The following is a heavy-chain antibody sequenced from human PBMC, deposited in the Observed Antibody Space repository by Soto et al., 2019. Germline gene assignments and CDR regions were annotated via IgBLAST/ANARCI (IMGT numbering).Heavy chain of an antibody. D-gene: IGHD7-27*01. CDR1: GYTFISYD. CDR3: TRGPPNWGFDD. CDR2: MSPKSGNT. J-gene: IGHJ4*02. Sequence: QVQLVQSGAEVKKPGASVKVSCKASGYTFISYDINWVRQATGQEPEWMGWMSPKSGNTGYAQKFQGRVTMTRNTSTRTAYMELSSLRSEDTAVYYCTRGPPNWGFDDWGQGTLVTVSS. V-gene: IGHV1-8*01.